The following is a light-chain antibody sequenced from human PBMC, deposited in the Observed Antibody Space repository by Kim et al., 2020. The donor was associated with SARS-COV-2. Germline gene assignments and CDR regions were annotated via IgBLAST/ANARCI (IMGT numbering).Light chain of an antibody. J-gene: IGLJ3*02. CDR3: ETWDTTLSAVV. Sequence: QSVLTQPPSVSAAPGQRVTISCSGSYSNVGDNYISWYQHLPGSAPKLLIYNNDKRPSGIPGRFSASKSGTSATLGITGLQTGDEADYYCETWDTTLSAVVFGGGTQLTVL. CDR1: YSNVGDNY. V-gene: IGLV1-51*01. CDR2: NND.